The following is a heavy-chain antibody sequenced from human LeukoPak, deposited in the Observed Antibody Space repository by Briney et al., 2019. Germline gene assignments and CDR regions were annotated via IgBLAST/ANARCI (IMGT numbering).Heavy chain of an antibody. CDR2: INPSGGST. CDR3: ARDPLIGYCSSTSCYGWFDP. D-gene: IGHD2-2*01. CDR1: GYTFTSYY. V-gene: IGHV1-46*01. Sequence: GASVKVSCKASGYTFTSYYMHWVRQAPGQGREWMGIINPSGGSTSYAQKFQGRVTMTRDTSTSTVYMELSSLRSEDTAVYYCARDPLIGYCSSTSCYGWFDPWGQGTLVTVSS. J-gene: IGHJ5*02.